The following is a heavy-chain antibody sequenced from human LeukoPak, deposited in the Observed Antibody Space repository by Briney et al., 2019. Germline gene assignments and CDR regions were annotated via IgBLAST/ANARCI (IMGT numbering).Heavy chain of an antibody. CDR1: GDSISSSKY. Sequence: SETLSLTCAVSGDSISSSKYWSWVRQPPGKGLEWIGEIYHDGDTNYNPSLKSRVTISVDKSRNHFSLKLSSVTAADTAVYYCARATWFGDLSVGNWFDPWGQGTLVTVSS. CDR3: ARATWFGDLSVGNWFDP. D-gene: IGHD3-10*01. CDR2: IYHDGDT. V-gene: IGHV4-4*02. J-gene: IGHJ5*02.